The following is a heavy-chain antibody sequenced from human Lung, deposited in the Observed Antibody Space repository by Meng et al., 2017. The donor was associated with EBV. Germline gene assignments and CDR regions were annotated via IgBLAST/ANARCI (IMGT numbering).Heavy chain of an antibody. D-gene: IGHD1-26*01. CDR2: INDSGST. CDR3: ARSTFDY. Sequence: QVQHQQVGVVLLYASETLSLTCAVSGGSFSGSFSGYYWSWIRQAPGKGLEWIGEINDSGSTDYNPSLKNRLTVSVDRSKSQFSLELSSVTAADTAVYYCARSTFDYWGQGTLVTASS. CDR1: GGSFSGSFSGYY. V-gene: IGHV4-34*01. J-gene: IGHJ4*02.